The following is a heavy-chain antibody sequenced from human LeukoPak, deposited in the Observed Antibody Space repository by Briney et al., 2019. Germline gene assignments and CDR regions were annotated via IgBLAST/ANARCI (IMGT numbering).Heavy chain of an antibody. V-gene: IGHV3-21*01. D-gene: IGHD1-1*01. Sequence: GGSLRLSCAASGFTFSSYSMNWVRQAPGKGLEWVSSISSSSSYIYYADSVKGRFTISRDNAKNSLYLQMNSLRAEDTAVYYCARAATTGPPGVFDYWGQGTLVTVSS. CDR1: GFTFSSYS. J-gene: IGHJ4*02. CDR3: ARAATTGPPGVFDY. CDR2: ISSSSSYI.